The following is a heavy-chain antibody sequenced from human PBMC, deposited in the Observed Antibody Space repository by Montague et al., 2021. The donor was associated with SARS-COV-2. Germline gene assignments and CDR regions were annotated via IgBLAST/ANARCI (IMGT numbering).Heavy chain of an antibody. V-gene: IGHV4-59*01. CDR1: GASMNSYY. CDR3: ARVQRVNGVLPHFDC. J-gene: IGHJ4*02. CDR2: TYYSGST. Sequence: SETLSLTCSVSGASMNSYYWTWVRQPPGKGLQWIGYTYYSGSTSYDPSLQSRLTMTVDSSKNQFTLSLRSVTAADSAVYYCARVQRVNGVLPHFDCWAQGLSVTVSS. D-gene: IGHD1-1*01.